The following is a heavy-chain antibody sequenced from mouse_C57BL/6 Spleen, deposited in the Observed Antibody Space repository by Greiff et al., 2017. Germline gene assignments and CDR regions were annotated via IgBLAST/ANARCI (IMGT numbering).Heavy chain of an antibody. D-gene: IGHD2-3*01. CDR2: IWSGGST. V-gene: IGHV2-4*01. CDR1: GFSLTSYG. Sequence: VQLQQSGPGLVQPSPSLSITCTVSGFSLTSYGVHWVRQPPGKGLEWLGVIWSGGSTDYNAAFISRLSISKDNSTSQVFFKMNSLQADDTAIYYYDKNGGYYVGFAYWGKGTPVTVSA. CDR3: DKNGGYYVGFAY. J-gene: IGHJ3*01.